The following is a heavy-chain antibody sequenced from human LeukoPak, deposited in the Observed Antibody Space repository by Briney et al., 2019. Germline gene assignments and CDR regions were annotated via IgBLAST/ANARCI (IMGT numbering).Heavy chain of an antibody. CDR1: GGSISSGGYS. J-gene: IGHJ3*02. CDR2: IYHSGST. Sequence: PSETLSLTCAVSGGSISSGGYSWSWIRQPPGKGLEWIGYIYHSGSTYYNPSLKSRVTISVDRSKNQFSLKLSSVTAADTAVYYCARGGYCTNGVCSFDIWGQGTMVTVSS. V-gene: IGHV4-30-2*01. CDR3: ARGGYCTNGVCSFDI. D-gene: IGHD2-8*01.